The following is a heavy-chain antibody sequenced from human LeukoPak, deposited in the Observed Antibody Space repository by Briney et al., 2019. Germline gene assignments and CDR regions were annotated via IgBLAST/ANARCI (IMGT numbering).Heavy chain of an antibody. D-gene: IGHD3-9*01. CDR3: ARVAERTWLPYDAAFDI. V-gene: IGHV4-59*08. J-gene: IGHJ3*02. Sequence: SETPSLTCTVSGASISSYYWSWIRQPPGKGLEWIGYIYSTGSTNYNPSLESRVTISLDTSKSHFSLNLTSVTAADTAMYYCARVAERTWLPYDAAFDIWGLGTMVTVSS. CDR1: GASISSYY. CDR2: IYSTGST.